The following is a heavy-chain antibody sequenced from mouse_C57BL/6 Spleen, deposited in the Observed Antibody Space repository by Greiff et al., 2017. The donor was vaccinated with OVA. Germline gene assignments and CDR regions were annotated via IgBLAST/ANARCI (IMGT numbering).Heavy chain of an antibody. CDR3: ATPYYYGSSPYYAMDY. J-gene: IGHJ4*01. D-gene: IGHD1-1*01. V-gene: IGHV2-5*01. Sequence: QVQLQQSGPGLVQPSQRLSITCTVSGFSLTSYGVHWVRQSPGKGLEWLGVIWRGGSTDYNAAFMSRLSITKDNSKSQVFFKMNSLQADDTAIYYCATPYYYGSSPYYAMDYWGQGTSVTVSS. CDR1: GFSLTSYG. CDR2: IWRGGST.